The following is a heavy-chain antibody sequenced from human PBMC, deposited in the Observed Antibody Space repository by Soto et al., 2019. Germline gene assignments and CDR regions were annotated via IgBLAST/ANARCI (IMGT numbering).Heavy chain of an antibody. V-gene: IGHV4-34*02. J-gene: IGHJ4*02. D-gene: IGHD3-22*01. CDR2: INHGGSS. CDR1: GGSFSGYY. Sequence: QVQLQQWGAGLLKPSQTLSLTCAVYGGSFSGYYWTWIRQSPGKGLEWIGEINHGGSSNYNPSLKSRITISVDTSKNQFSPRLSPVTAADTAVYYCARGISTKVVQTDAPDKHYFDSWGRGTLVTVSS. CDR3: ARGISTKVVQTDAPDKHYFDS.